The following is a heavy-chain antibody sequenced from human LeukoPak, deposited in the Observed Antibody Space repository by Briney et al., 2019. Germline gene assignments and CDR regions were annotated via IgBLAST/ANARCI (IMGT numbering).Heavy chain of an antibody. CDR3: AKDYAVGSIDY. Sequence: GGSLRLSCAASGFTFSGFAMGWIRQAPGKGLEWVSSISRSGESTFYADSVRGRFTISRDNSKNTVSLQMESLRAEDTALYYCAKDYAVGSIDYWGQGTLVTVSS. V-gene: IGHV3-23*01. CDR1: GFTFSGFA. J-gene: IGHJ4*02. CDR2: ISRSGEST. D-gene: IGHD3-16*01.